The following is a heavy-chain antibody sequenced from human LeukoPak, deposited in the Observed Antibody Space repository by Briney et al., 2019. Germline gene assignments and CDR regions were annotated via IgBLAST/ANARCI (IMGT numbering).Heavy chain of an antibody. D-gene: IGHD2-15*01. CDR3: ARDLCSGGSCYWRFDY. CDR1: GDTVSSNIAA. Sequence: SQTLSLTCAISGDTVSSNIAAWNWIRQSPSRGLEWLGRTYYRSKWNNDYAVSVKSRISINPDTSKNQFSLQLNSVTPEDTAVYYYARDLCSGGSCYWRFDYWGQGTLATVPS. V-gene: IGHV6-1*01. J-gene: IGHJ4*02. CDR2: TYYRSKWNN.